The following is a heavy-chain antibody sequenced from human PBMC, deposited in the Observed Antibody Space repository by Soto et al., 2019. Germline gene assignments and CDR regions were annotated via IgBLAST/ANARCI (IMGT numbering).Heavy chain of an antibody. CDR1: GGTFSSYA. Sequence: ASVKVSCKASGGTFSSYAISWVRQAPGQGLEWMGGIIPIFGTANYAQKFQGRVTITADESTSTAYMELSSLRSEDTAVYYCARGLSGLAAANDDWGQGTLVTVSS. D-gene: IGHD6-13*01. CDR3: ARGLSGLAAANDD. V-gene: IGHV1-69*13. J-gene: IGHJ4*02. CDR2: IIPIFGTA.